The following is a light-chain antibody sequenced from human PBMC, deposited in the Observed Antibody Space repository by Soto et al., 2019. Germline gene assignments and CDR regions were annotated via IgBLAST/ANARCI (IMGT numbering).Light chain of an antibody. CDR3: SSSATSTTSHVV. CDR2: DVS. Sequence: QSALTQPASVSGSPGQSITISCTGTSSDVGASDYVSWYQQHPGKAPKLMIYDVSNRPSGVSNRFSGSKSGNTASLTISGLQAEDEADYYCSSSATSTTSHVVFGGGTQLTVL. V-gene: IGLV2-14*01. CDR1: SSDVGASDY. J-gene: IGLJ2*01.